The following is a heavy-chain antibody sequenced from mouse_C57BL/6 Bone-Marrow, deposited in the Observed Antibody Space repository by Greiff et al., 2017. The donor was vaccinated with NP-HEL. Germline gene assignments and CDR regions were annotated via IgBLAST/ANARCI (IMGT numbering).Heavy chain of an antibody. CDR2: IYPGSGST. CDR1: GYTFTSYW. D-gene: IGHD1-1*01. Sequence: QVQLQQPGAELVKPGASVKMSCKASGYTFTSYWITWVKQRPGQGLEWIGDIYPGSGSTNYNEKFKSKATLTVDTSSRTAYMQLSSLTSEDSAVYYCALIYYYGSSSAWFAYWGQGTLVTVSA. V-gene: IGHV1-55*01. J-gene: IGHJ3*01. CDR3: ALIYYYGSSSAWFAY.